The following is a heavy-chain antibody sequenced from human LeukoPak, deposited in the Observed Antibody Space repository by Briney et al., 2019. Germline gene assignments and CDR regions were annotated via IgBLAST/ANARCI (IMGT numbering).Heavy chain of an antibody. CDR1: GFIFSKHW. D-gene: IGHD3-9*01. Sequence: PGGSLRLSCAASGFIFSKHWMSWVRQAPGKGLEWVGNINQDGSANYYVDSVKGRFTISRDNAKNSLYLQMDSLRAEDTAVYYCARGPIFWGQGTLVTVSS. V-gene: IGHV3-7*03. CDR3: ARGPIF. J-gene: IGHJ4*02. CDR2: INQDGSAN.